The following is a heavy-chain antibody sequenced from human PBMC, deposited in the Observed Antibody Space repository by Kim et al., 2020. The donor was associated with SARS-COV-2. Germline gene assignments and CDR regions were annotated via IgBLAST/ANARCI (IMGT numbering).Heavy chain of an antibody. D-gene: IGHD3-16*01. Sequence: GGSLRLSCPTSGFTFSNYWMHWVRQAPGKGLVWVSRLNGDGSNVNYADSVKGRFTISRDNAKNTLYLQMNSLRAEDTAVYFCAREAGGALEFDYWGRGTLVTVSS. V-gene: IGHV3-74*01. CDR2: LNGDGSNV. CDR3: AREAGGALEFDY. J-gene: IGHJ4*02. CDR1: GFTFSNYW.